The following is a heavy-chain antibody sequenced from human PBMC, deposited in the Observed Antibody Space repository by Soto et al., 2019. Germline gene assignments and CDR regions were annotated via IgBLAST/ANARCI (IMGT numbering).Heavy chain of an antibody. Sequence: XVKVSCRASGFTFTSSAMQRVRQARGQRLEWIGWIVVGSGNTNYAQKFQERVTITRDMSTSTAYMELRSLRSEDTAVYYCARDRVTYSSSWYWFDPWGQGTLVTVSS. CDR1: GFTFTSSA. J-gene: IGHJ5*02. V-gene: IGHV1-58*02. CDR2: IVVGSGNT. CDR3: ARDRVTYSSSWYWFDP. D-gene: IGHD6-13*01.